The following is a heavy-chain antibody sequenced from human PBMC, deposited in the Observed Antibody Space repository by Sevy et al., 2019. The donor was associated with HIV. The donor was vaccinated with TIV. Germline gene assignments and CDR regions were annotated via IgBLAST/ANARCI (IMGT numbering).Heavy chain of an antibody. Sequence: GGSLRLSCSASGFPFRDNIMGWVRQAPGKRLEYVSGISSNGVSTHFGDSVKGRFTISRDNAKNTMYLQMRNLRPEDTAVYYCVKHRGIIQDFDHWGQGTLVTVSS. V-gene: IGHV3-64D*06. CDR3: VKHRGIIQDFDH. CDR2: ISSNGVST. CDR1: GFPFRDNI. D-gene: IGHD3-3*01. J-gene: IGHJ4*02.